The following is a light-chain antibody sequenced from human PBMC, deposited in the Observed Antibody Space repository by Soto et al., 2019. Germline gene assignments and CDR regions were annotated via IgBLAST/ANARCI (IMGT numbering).Light chain of an antibody. CDR1: SSDVGSYNL. CDR3: CSYAGSSTYV. CDR2: EVS. Sequence: SALTQPAPVSGSPGQSITISRTGTSSDVGSYNLVSWYQQHPGKAPKLMIYEVSKRPSGVSNRFSGSKSGNTASLTISGLQAEDEADYYCCSYAGSSTYVFGTGTKVTVL. J-gene: IGLJ1*01. V-gene: IGLV2-23*02.